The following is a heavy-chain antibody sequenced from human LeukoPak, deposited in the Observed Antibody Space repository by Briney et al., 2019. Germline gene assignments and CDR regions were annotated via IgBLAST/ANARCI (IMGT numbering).Heavy chain of an antibody. J-gene: IGHJ4*02. V-gene: IGHV5-51*01. CDR2: IYPSDSDT. D-gene: IGHD3/OR15-3a*01. Sequence: GESLKISFQGSGYTLTTYWIGWVRQMPGKGLEWMGIIYPSDSDTIYSPPFQGQVTISVDNSHNTASLQWSSLKASDSAMYYCVRQANLDWWGQGTLVTVSS. CDR1: GYTLTTYW. CDR3: VRQANLDW.